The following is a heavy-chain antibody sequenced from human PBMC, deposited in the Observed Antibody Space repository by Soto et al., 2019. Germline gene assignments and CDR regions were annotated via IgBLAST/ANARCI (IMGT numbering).Heavy chain of an antibody. V-gene: IGHV3-23*01. Sequence: PGGSLRLSCAASGFTFSSYAMSWVRQAPGKGLEWVSAISGSGGSTYYADSVKGRFTISRDNSKNTLYLQMNSLRAEDTAVYYCAKDLGQWLVTDYFDYWGQEPWSPSPQ. CDR2: ISGSGGST. D-gene: IGHD6-19*01. J-gene: IGHJ4*01. CDR3: AKDLGQWLVTDYFDY. CDR1: GFTFSSYA.